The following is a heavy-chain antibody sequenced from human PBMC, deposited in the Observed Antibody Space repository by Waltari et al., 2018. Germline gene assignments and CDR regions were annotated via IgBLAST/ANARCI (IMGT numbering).Heavy chain of an antibody. CDR2: IYHSGST. D-gene: IGHD3-3*01. V-gene: IGHV4-38-2*01. J-gene: IGHJ3*02. CDR1: GYSISSGYY. CDR3: ADGTRYYDFWSGYFVAFDI. Sequence: QVQLQESGPGLVKPSETLSLTCAVSGYSISSGYYWGWIRQPPGKGLEWIGSIYHSGSTYYNPSLKSRVTISVDTSKNQFSLKLSSVTAADTAVYYCADGTRYYDFWSGYFVAFDIWGQGTMVTVSS.